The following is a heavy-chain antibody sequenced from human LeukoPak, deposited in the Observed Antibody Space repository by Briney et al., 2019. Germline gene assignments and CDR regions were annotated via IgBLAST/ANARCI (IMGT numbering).Heavy chain of an antibody. CDR3: ARDWTSTAALDY. V-gene: IGHV1-2*06. J-gene: IGHJ4*02. Sequence: ASVKVSCKSSGYTFTGYYIHWVRQAPGRGLEWMGRINPNSGGTNYAQKFQGRVTMTRDTSISTAYMELNRLRSDDTAVYYCARDWTSTAALDYWGQGTLVTVSS. CDR1: GYTFTGYY. D-gene: IGHD6-13*01. CDR2: INPNSGGT.